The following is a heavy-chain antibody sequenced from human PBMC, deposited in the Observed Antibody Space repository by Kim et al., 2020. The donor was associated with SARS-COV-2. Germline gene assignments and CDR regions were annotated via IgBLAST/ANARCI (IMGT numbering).Heavy chain of an antibody. CDR2: IYYSGST. CDR1: GGSVSSGSYY. CDR3: ARQITSYGSYWYFDL. J-gene: IGHJ2*01. Sequence: SETLSLTCTVSGGSVSSGSYYWSWIRQPPGKGLEWIGYIYYSGSTNYNPSLKSRVTISVDTSKNQFSLKLSSVTAADTAVYYCARQITSYGSYWYFDLWG. D-gene: IGHD5-18*01. V-gene: IGHV4-61*01.